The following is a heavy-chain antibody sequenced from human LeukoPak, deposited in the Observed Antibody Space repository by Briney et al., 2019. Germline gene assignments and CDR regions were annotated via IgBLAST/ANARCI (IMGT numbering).Heavy chain of an antibody. CDR1: GFTFSSYA. Sequence: GGSLRLSCAASGFTFSSYAMSWVRQAPGKGLEWVSAISGSGGSTYYADSVKGRFTISRDNSKNTLYLQMNSLRAEDTAVYYCAKDKRFLEWLLGHYFDYWGQGTLVTVSS. J-gene: IGHJ4*02. D-gene: IGHD3-3*01. V-gene: IGHV3-23*01. CDR2: ISGSGGST. CDR3: AKDKRFLEWLLGHYFDY.